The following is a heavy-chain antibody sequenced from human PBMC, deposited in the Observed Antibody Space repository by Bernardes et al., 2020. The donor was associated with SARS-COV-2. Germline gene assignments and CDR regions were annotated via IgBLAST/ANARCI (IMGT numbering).Heavy chain of an antibody. Sequence: GGSLRLSCAASGFNFKNYAMTWVRQAPGKGLEWVSSVPVVGGSTSYAGSVKGRFTISRDNLKNILYLQMNTLRVEDTAIYYCSRLQPLIVPAAIDSWGQGTLVTVSS. CDR2: VPVVGGST. CDR3: SRLQPLIVPAAIDS. V-gene: IGHV3-23*01. D-gene: IGHD2-2*01. J-gene: IGHJ4*02. CDR1: GFNFKNYA.